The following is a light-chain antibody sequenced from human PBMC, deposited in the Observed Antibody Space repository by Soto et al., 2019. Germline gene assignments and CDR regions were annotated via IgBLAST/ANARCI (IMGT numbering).Light chain of an antibody. Sequence: QSVLTQPASVSGSPGQSITISCTGTSSDVGGYHYVSWYQQHPGKAPKLMIYEVNNRPSGVSNRFSGSKSGNTASLTISGLQAEDEADYYCSSYTSNTPWVFGGGTKLTVL. V-gene: IGLV2-14*01. CDR1: SSDVGGYHY. CDR3: SSYTSNTPWV. J-gene: IGLJ3*02. CDR2: EVN.